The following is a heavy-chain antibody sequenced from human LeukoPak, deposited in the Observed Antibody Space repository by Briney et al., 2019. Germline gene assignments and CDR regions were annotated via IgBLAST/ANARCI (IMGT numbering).Heavy chain of an antibody. V-gene: IGHV1-2*04. CDR2: INPNSGGT. J-gene: IGHJ5*02. CDR1: GYTFTGYY. D-gene: IGHD2-2*02. Sequence: GASVKVSCKASGYTFTGYYMHWVRQAPGQGLEWMGWINPNSGGTNYAQKFQGWVTMTRDTSISTAYMGLSRLRSDDTAVYYCARARPAAIRGDWFDPWGQGTLVTVSS. CDR3: ARARPAAIRGDWFDP.